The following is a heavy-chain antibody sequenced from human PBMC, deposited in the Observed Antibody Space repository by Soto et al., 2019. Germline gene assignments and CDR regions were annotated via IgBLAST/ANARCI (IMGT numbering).Heavy chain of an antibody. CDR2: ISYDGSNK. J-gene: IGHJ4*02. Sequence: GGSLRLSCAASGFTFSSYAMHWVRQAPGKGLEWVAVISYDGSNKYYADSVKGRFTISRDNSKNTLYLQMNSLRAEDTAVYYCARDSGSYRTMSYFDYWGQGTLVTVSS. V-gene: IGHV3-30-3*01. CDR3: ARDSGSYRTMSYFDY. D-gene: IGHD1-26*01. CDR1: GFTFSSYA.